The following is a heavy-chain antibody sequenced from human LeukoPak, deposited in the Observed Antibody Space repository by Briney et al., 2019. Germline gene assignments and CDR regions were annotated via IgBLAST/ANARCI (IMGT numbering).Heavy chain of an antibody. CDR3: ARLMFIAVGNWYFDL. D-gene: IGHD6-19*01. CDR1: GFTFSTFG. CDR2: ISSGSYI. Sequence: PGGSLRLSCAASGFTFSTFGMIWVRQAPGKGLEWVSSISSGSYIYYADAVKARFTISRDNARNSLYLQMNSPRADDTAVYYCARLMFIAVGNWYFDLWGRGTLVTASS. V-gene: IGHV3-21*01. J-gene: IGHJ2*01.